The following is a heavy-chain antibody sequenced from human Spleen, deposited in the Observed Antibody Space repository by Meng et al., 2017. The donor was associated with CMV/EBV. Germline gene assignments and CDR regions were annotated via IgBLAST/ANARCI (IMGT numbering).Heavy chain of an antibody. D-gene: IGHD1-26*01. CDR1: GDSISSSSYY. J-gene: IGHJ5*02. Sequence: SETLSLTCTVSGDSISSSSYYWGWIRQPPGKRLEWIGSIYYSGSTYYNPSLKSRVTISVDTSKNQFSLKLSSVTAADTAIYYCARDHGGILGRFDPWGQGTLVTVSS. CDR2: IYYSGST. CDR3: ARDHGGILGRFDP. V-gene: IGHV4-39*07.